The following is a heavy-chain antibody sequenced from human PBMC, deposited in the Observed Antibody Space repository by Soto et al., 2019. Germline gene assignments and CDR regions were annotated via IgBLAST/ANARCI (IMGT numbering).Heavy chain of an antibody. CDR1: GYTFTGYY. Sequence: ASVKVSCKASGYTFTGYYMHWVRQAPGQGREGMGWVNPNSGGTNYAQKFQGWVTMTRDTSISTAYMELSRLRSDDTAVYYCAREARDYVDCSSTSCYRNDAFDIWGQGTMVTVSS. V-gene: IGHV1-2*04. J-gene: IGHJ3*02. CDR3: AREARDYVDCSSTSCYRNDAFDI. D-gene: IGHD2-2*02. CDR2: VNPNSGGT.